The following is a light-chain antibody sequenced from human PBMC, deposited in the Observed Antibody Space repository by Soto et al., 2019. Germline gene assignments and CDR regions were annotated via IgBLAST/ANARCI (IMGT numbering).Light chain of an antibody. CDR1: QGISSY. J-gene: IGKJ1*01. V-gene: IGKV1-27*01. Sequence: DIQMTQSPSSLSASVGDRVTITCRASQGISSYLAWYQQKPGKVPKLLIYAASTLQSGVPSRFSGSGSGTEFTLTISSLQPDDVATYYCQKYNSAPRTFGQGTKVEIK. CDR3: QKYNSAPRT. CDR2: AAS.